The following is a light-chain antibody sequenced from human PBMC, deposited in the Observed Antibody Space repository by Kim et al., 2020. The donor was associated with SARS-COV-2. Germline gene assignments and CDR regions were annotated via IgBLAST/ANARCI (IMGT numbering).Light chain of an antibody. V-gene: IGKV3-15*01. CDR2: GAS. CDR3: QQYNNWPLT. CDR1: QSVSSN. J-gene: IGKJ4*01. Sequence: PGEKAPPACRASQSVSSNLAWYQQKPGQAPRLLIYGASTRATGIPARFSGSGSGTEFTLTISSLQSEDFAVYYCQQYNNWPLTFGGGTKVDIK.